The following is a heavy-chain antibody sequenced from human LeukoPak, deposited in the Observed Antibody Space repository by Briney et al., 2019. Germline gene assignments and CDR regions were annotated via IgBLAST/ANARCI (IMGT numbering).Heavy chain of an antibody. J-gene: IGHJ6*02. CDR3: ARDRGDESGRPDYGMDV. Sequence: GGSLRLSCAASGFTFSSYSMNWVRQAPGKGLEWVSYIISSSSYIYYADSVKGRFTISRDNAKNSLYLQMNSLRAEDTAVYYCARDRGDESGRPDYGMDVWGQGTTVTVSS. CDR2: IISSSSYI. V-gene: IGHV3-21*05. CDR1: GFTFSSYS. D-gene: IGHD3-10*01.